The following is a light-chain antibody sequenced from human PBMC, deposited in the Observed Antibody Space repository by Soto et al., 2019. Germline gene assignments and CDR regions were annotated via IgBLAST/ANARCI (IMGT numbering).Light chain of an antibody. Sequence: QSALTQPPSASGSPGQSVTISCTGTSSDVGGYHYVSWYQQHPGKAPKLMIHEVTKRPSGVPDRFSGSKSGTTAYLTVSGFQGEDESDYDCSSYAGSSTRVFGGGTQLTVL. CDR3: SSYAGSSTRV. V-gene: IGLV2-8*01. J-gene: IGLJ3*02. CDR2: EVT. CDR1: SSDVGGYHY.